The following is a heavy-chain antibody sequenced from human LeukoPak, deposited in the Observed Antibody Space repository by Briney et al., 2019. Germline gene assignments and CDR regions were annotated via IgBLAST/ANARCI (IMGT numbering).Heavy chain of an antibody. CDR1: GGSISSYY. V-gene: IGHV4-59*01. CDR3: ARVMGSGYYWDYYYYGMDV. Sequence: SETLSVTCTVSGGSISSYYWSWIRQPPGKGLEWIGYIYYSGSTNYNPSLKSRVTISVDTSKNQFSLKLSSVTAADTAVYYCARVMGSGYYWDYYYYGMDVWGQGTTVTVSS. CDR2: IYYSGST. D-gene: IGHD3-22*01. J-gene: IGHJ6*02.